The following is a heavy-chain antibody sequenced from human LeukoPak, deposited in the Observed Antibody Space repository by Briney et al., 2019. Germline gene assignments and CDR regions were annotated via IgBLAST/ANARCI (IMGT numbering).Heavy chain of an antibody. J-gene: IGHJ5*02. CDR3: ARQLASGFDP. D-gene: IGHD1-1*01. CDR2: VSSSGTTI. CDR1: GFTFSSYE. V-gene: IGHV3-48*03. Sequence: GGSLRLSCAASGFTFSSYEMNWVRQAPGKGLEWVSYVSSSGTTIYYADSVKGRFTVSRDNAKNSLYLQMNSLSAEDTAIYYCARQLASGFDPWGQGTLVTVSS.